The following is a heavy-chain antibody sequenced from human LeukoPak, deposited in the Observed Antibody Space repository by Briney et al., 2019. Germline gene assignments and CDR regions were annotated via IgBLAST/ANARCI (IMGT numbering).Heavy chain of an antibody. CDR3: AKVTHSEDYGDYQYYFDY. J-gene: IGHJ4*02. CDR2: ISYDGSNK. V-gene: IGHV3-30*18. D-gene: IGHD4-17*01. Sequence: GRSLRLSCATSGFTFSSYGMHWVRQAPGKGLEWVAVISYDGSNKYYADSVKGRFTISRDNSKNTLYLQMNSLRAEDTAVYYCAKVTHSEDYGDYQYYFDYWGQGTLVTVSS. CDR1: GFTFSSYG.